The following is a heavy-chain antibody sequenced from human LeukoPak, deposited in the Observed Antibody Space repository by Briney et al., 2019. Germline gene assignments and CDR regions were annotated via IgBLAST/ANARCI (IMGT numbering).Heavy chain of an antibody. CDR2: ISGSGNTI. D-gene: IGHD6-19*01. V-gene: IGHV3-23*01. Sequence: GGSLRLSCAASGFTFSSYAMSWVRQAPGKGLEWVSAISGSGNTIYYADSVKGRFTISRDNSENTLYLQMNSLGAEDTAVYYCAMGVSVAGTRRSFDYWGQGTLVTVSS. J-gene: IGHJ4*02. CDR1: GFTFSSYA. CDR3: AMGVSVAGTRRSFDY.